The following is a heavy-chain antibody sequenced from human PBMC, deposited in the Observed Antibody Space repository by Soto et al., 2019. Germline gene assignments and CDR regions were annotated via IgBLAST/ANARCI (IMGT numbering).Heavy chain of an antibody. J-gene: IGHJ4*02. D-gene: IGHD3-22*01. CDR1: GGSISSYY. CDR3: ARSDSGGYPNY. Sequence: PSETLSLTCTVSGGSISSYYWSWIRQPPGKGLEWIGYIYYSGSTNYNPSLKSRVTISVDTSKNQFSLKLSSVTAADTAVYYCARSDSGGYPNYWGQGTRVTVSP. CDR2: IYYSGST. V-gene: IGHV4-59*08.